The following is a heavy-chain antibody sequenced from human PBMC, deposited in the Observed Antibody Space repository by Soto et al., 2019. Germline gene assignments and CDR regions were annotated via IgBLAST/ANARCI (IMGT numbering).Heavy chain of an antibody. D-gene: IGHD1-26*01. CDR2: IYYSGST. V-gene: IGHV4-28*01. J-gene: IGHJ3*02. CDR3: ARKPPGGAFDI. CDR1: GYSISSSNW. Sequence: SETLSLTCAVSGYSISSSNWWGWIRQPPGKGLEWIGYIYYSGSTYYNPSLKSRVTMSVDTSKNQFSLKLSSVTAVDTAVHYCARKPPGGAFDIWGQGTMVTVSS.